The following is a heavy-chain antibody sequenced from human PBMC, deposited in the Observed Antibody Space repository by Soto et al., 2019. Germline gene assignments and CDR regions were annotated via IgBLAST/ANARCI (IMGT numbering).Heavy chain of an antibody. V-gene: IGHV4-39*01. CDR3: ARPLGDYDSSSYYFDY. Sequence: ETLSLTCTVSGGSISSSRYYWGWIRQPPGKGLEWIGSIYYSGSTYYNPSLKSRVTISVDTSKNQFSLKLSSVTAADTAVYYCARPLGDYDSSSYYFDYWGQGTLVTVSS. CDR2: IYYSGST. CDR1: GGSISSSRYY. J-gene: IGHJ4*02. D-gene: IGHD3-22*01.